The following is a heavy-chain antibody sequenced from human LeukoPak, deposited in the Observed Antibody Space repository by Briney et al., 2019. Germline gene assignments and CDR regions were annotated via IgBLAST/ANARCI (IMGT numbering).Heavy chain of an antibody. D-gene: IGHD6-19*01. CDR3: ARDRDSSGWHVADY. CDR2: ISPNNGST. Sequence: ASVKVSCKASGYTFRSYDITWVRQAPGQGLEWVGWISPNNGSTNYAQKFQGRVTMTTDTPTSTAYMEMRSLRSDDTAVYYCARDRDSSGWHVADYWGQGTLVTVSS. CDR1: GYTFRSYD. J-gene: IGHJ4*02. V-gene: IGHV1-18*01.